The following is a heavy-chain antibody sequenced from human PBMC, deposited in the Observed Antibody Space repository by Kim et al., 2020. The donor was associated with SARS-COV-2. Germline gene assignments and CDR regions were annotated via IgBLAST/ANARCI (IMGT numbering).Heavy chain of an antibody. Sequence: FQGRVTITADESTSTAYMELSSLRSEDTAVYYCARAYYYDSSGPLRAFDIWGQGTMVTVSS. J-gene: IGHJ3*02. D-gene: IGHD3-22*01. CDR3: ARAYYYDSSGPLRAFDI. V-gene: IGHV1-69*01.